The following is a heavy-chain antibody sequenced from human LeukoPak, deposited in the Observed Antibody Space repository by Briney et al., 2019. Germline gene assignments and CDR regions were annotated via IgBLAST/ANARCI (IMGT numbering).Heavy chain of an antibody. CDR3: ARVPRELRVVVPAVTARWNWFDP. D-gene: IGHD2-2*01. CDR1: GGSFSGYY. V-gene: IGHV4-34*01. Sequence: PSETLSLTCAVYGGSFSGYYWSWIRQPPGKGLEWIGEINHSGSTNYNPSLKSRVTISVDTSKNQFSLKLSSVTAADTAVYYCARVPRELRVVVPAVTARWNWFDPWGQGTLVTVSS. J-gene: IGHJ5*02. CDR2: INHSGST.